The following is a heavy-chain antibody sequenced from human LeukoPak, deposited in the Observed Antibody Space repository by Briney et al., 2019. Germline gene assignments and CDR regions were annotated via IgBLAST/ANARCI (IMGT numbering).Heavy chain of an antibody. V-gene: IGHV4-30-2*01. CDR1: GGSISSGGYS. J-gene: IGHJ4*02. CDR2: INHSGST. Sequence: SETLSLTCAVSGGSISSGGYSWSWIRQPPGKGLEWIGYINHSGSTNYNPSLKSRVTISVDTSKNQFSLKLSSVTAADTAVYYCARGHRLWFGELLRPFDYWGQGTLVTVSS. D-gene: IGHD3-10*01. CDR3: ARGHRLWFGELLRPFDY.